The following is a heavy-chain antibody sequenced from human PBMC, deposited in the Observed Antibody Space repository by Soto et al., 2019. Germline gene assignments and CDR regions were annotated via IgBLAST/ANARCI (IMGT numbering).Heavy chain of an antibody. CDR2: ISGSGGNT. Sequence: EVQLLESAGGLVQPGGSLSLSCAASGFTFSSYAMRWVRQAPGKGLEWVSAISGSGGNTYYADSVKGRFTISRDNSKNTLFLQLNSLRAEDTAVYYCAKCAGCGWYPDYWGQGTLVTVSS. CDR1: GFTFSSYA. CDR3: AKCAGCGWYPDY. V-gene: IGHV3-23*01. D-gene: IGHD6-19*01. J-gene: IGHJ4*02.